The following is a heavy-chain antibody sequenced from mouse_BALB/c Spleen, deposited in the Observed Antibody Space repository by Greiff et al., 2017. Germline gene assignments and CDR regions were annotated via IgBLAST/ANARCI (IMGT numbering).Heavy chain of an antibody. CDR1: GYTFTDYA. J-gene: IGHJ2*01. CDR2: ISTYYGNT. V-gene: IGHV1-67*01. CDR3: ARSYDYGYFDY. Sequence: QVQLQQSGPELVRPGVSVKISCKGSGYTFTDYAMHWVKQSHAKSLEWIGVISTYYGNTNYNQKFKGKATMTVDKSSSTAYMELARLTSEDSAIYYCARSYDYGYFDYWGQGTTLTVSS. D-gene: IGHD2-4*01.